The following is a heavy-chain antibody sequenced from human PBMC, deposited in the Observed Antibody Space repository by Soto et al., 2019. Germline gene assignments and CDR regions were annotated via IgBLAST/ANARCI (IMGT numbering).Heavy chain of an antibody. CDR1: GGSFSGYY. D-gene: IGHD4-17*01. CDR3: NRLRGGGFDP. CDR2: INHSGST. J-gene: IGHJ5*02. V-gene: IGHV4-34*01. Sequence: SETLSLTCAVYGGSFSGYYWSWIRQPPGKGLEWIGEINHSGSTNYNPSLKSRVTISVDTSKNQFSLKLSSVTAADTAVYYCNRLRGGGFDPWGQGTLVTVSS.